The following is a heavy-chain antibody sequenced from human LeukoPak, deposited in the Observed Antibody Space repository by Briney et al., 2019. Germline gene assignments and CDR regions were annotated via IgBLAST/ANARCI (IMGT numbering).Heavy chain of an antibody. CDR3: ARDRYTWHDRDWFDS. J-gene: IGHJ5*01. CDR1: GDSISTSY. Sequence: SETLSLTCTVSGDSISTSYWSWIRQPAGKRMEWIGRIFASGETNYNPSLESQVIMSRDTSNNQFFLRLTSVTAADTAVYYCARDRYTWHDRDWFDSWGQGTLITVSS. D-gene: IGHD1-20*01. CDR2: IFASGET. V-gene: IGHV4-4*07.